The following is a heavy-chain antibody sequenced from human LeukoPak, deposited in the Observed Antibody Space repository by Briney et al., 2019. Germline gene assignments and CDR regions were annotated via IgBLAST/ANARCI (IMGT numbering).Heavy chain of an antibody. CDR2: ISYDGSNK. V-gene: IGHV3-30-3*01. Sequence: PGGSLRLSCAASGFTFSSYAMHWVRQAPGKGLEWVAVISYDGSNKYYADSVKGRFTISRDNSKNTLYLQMNSLRAEDTAVYYCARSRVNYYDSSEFDPWGREPWSPSPQ. J-gene: IGHJ5*02. CDR1: GFTFSSYA. CDR3: ARSRVNYYDSSEFDP. D-gene: IGHD3-22*01.